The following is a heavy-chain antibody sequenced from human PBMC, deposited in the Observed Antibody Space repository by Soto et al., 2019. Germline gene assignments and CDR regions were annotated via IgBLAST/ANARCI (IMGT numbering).Heavy chain of an antibody. CDR3: VKVSAFYDILTGYYSTNFFDP. CDR2: ISSDGDIT. CDR1: GFTFSEYS. D-gene: IGHD3-9*01. J-gene: IGHJ5*02. V-gene: IGHV3-64D*06. Sequence: GSLRLSCSDSGFTFSEYSMHWVRQAPGKVLQYVSTISSDGDITYYADSVKGRFTITRDNSKNTLYLQMNSLRPEDTAVYYCVKVSAFYDILTGYYSTNFFDPWGQGTLVTVSS.